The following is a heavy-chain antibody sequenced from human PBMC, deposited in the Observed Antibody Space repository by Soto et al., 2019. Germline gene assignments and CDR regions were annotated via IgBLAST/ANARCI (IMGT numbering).Heavy chain of an antibody. J-gene: IGHJ6*02. Sequence: GCVRHSGVVGVCAVHADSLNFDHTTPGKGLECVSSISSFSNYMYYTDSVKGRFTISRDNARNSLYLQMNSLRAEDTAVYYCARAGGYSRTFQNTRAYDMDVWGQGTTVTVSS. CDR1: VCAVHADS. CDR3: ARAGGYSRTFQNTRAYDMDV. V-gene: IGHV3-21*01. CDR2: ISSFSNYM. D-gene: IGHD3-22*01.